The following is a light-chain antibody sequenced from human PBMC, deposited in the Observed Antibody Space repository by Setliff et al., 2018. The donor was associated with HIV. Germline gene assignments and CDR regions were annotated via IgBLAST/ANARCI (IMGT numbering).Light chain of an antibody. J-gene: IGKJ1*01. CDR3: QQYYNTPWT. CDR2: WAS. Sequence: DIVMTQSPDSLAVSLGERATINCKSSQSLLYSSNNKNYLVWYQQKPGQPPKLLIYWASTRESGVPDRFSGSGSGTDFTLTISSLQAEDVAFYYCQQYYNTPWTFGQGTKVDIK. CDR1: QSLLYSSNNKNY. V-gene: IGKV4-1*01.